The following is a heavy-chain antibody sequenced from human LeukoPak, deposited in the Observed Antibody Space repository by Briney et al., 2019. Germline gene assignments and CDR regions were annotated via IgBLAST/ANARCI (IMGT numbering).Heavy chain of an antibody. D-gene: IGHD3-3*01. Sequence: SETLSLTCAVYGESFSGYFWTWIRQPPGKGLEWIGEINDSGSTNYNPSLESRVIISVDTSKNQFSLKLNSVTAADTAVYYCARREYYDVWSEGGLDYWGQGTLVTVSS. V-gene: IGHV4-34*01. CDR1: GESFSGYF. CDR3: ARREYYDVWSEGGLDY. CDR2: INDSGST. J-gene: IGHJ4*02.